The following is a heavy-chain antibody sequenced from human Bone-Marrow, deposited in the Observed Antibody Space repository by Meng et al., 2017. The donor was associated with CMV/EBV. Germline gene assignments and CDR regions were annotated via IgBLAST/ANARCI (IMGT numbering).Heavy chain of an antibody. V-gene: IGHV3-21*01. D-gene: IGHD3-10*01. CDR3: ARERITMVRGAKRYFDY. Sequence: GALKISCAASGFTFSSYSMNWVRQAPGKGLEWVSSISSSSSYIYYADSVKGRFTISRDNAKNSLYLQMNSLRAEDTAVYYCARERITMVRGAKRYFDYGGKGTLVTVSS. CDR1: GFTFSSYS. J-gene: IGHJ4*02. CDR2: ISSSSSYI.